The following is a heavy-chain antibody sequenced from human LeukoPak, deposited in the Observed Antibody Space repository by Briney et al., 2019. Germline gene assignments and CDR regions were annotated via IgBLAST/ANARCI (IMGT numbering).Heavy chain of an antibody. CDR3: ARVGATAGLGY. D-gene: IGHD1-26*01. CDR1: GFTFSSYW. CDR2: INSDGSST. J-gene: IGHJ4*02. V-gene: IGHV3-74*01. Sequence: PGGSLRLSCAASGFTFSSYWMHWVRQAPGKGLVWVSRINSDGSSTSYADSVKGRFTISRDNAKNTLYLQMNSLRVEDTAVYYCARVGATAGLGYWGQGTLATVSS.